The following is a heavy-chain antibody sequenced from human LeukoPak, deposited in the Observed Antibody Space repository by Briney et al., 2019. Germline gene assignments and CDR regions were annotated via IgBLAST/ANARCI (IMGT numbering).Heavy chain of an antibody. Sequence: GGSLRLSCAASGFTVSTNCMTWVRQAPGKGLEWVSTIYSGGTTYYADSVIGRFTISRHNSRTTLYLQMNSLRAEDTAVYYCARVDTVMAYYFDLWGQGTLVTVSS. J-gene: IGHJ4*02. CDR3: ARVDTVMAYYFDL. V-gene: IGHV3-53*04. CDR2: IYSGGTT. CDR1: GFTVSTNC. D-gene: IGHD5-18*01.